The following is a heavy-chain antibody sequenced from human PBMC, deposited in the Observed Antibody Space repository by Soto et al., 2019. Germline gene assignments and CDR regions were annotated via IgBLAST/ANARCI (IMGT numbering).Heavy chain of an antibody. CDR3: AKGYREYSSSWFDY. CDR2: MSGSGGST. V-gene: IGHV3-23*01. Sequence: GGSLRLSCAASGFTFSRNAMSWVRQAPGKGLEWVSVMSGSGGSTYYADSVTGRFTISRDNSKNTLYLQMNSLRAEDTAVYYCAKGYREYSSSWFDYWDQGTLVTVSS. D-gene: IGHD6-13*01. CDR1: GFTFSRNA. J-gene: IGHJ4*02.